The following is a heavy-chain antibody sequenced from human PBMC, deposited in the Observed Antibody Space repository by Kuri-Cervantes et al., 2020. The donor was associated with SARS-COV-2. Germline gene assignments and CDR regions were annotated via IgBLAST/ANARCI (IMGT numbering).Heavy chain of an antibody. CDR2: ISGSGGST. D-gene: IGHD2-15*01. Sequence: GESLKISCAASGFTFSSYAMSWVRQAPGKGLEWVSAISGSGGSTYYADSVKGRFTISRDNSKNTLYLQMNSLRAEDTAVYYCAKAALGYCSGGSCYNNWFDPWGQGTLVTVPS. V-gene: IGHV3-23*01. J-gene: IGHJ5*02. CDR1: GFTFSSYA. CDR3: AKAALGYCSGGSCYNNWFDP.